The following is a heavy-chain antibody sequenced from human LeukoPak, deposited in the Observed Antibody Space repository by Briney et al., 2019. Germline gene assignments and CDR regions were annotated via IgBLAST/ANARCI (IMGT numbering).Heavy chain of an antibody. CDR2: ISGSGDST. CDR3: AKGHTSSWSYFDY. V-gene: IGHV3-23*01. D-gene: IGHD6-13*01. Sequence: GGSLRLSCAASGFTFSNYAMSWVRQAPGKGLEGVSVISGSGDSTYYADSVKGRFTISRDNSKNTLYLQMDSLRAEDTAVYYCAKGHTSSWSYFDYWGQGTLVTVSS. CDR1: GFTFSNYA. J-gene: IGHJ4*02.